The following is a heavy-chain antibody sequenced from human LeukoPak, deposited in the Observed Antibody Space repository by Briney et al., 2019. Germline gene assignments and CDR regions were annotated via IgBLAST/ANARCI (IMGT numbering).Heavy chain of an antibody. V-gene: IGHV3-23*01. CDR2: ISGSGGST. CDR1: GFTFSSYA. D-gene: IGHD1-26*01. Sequence: GGSLRLSCAASGFTFSSYAMSWVRQAPGKGLEWVTTISGSGGSTYYADSVKGRFTISRDNSKNTLYLQMNSLRAEDTAVYYCAKGGEWELRRRWFDPWGQGTLVTVSS. CDR3: AKGGEWELRRRWFDP. J-gene: IGHJ5*02.